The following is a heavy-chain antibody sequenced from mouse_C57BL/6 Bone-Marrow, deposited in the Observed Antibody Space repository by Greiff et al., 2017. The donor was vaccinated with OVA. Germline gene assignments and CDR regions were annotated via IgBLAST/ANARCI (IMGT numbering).Heavy chain of an antibody. CDR3: ARSYYSNYEMDY. Sequence: EVQLQQSGPELVKPGASVKMSCKASGYTFTDYNMHWVKQSHGKSLEWIGYINPNNGGTSYNQKFKGKATLTVNKSSSTAYMELRSLTSEDSAVYYCARSYYSNYEMDYWGQGTSVTVSS. CDR2: INPNNGGT. V-gene: IGHV1-22*01. J-gene: IGHJ4*01. CDR1: GYTFTDYN. D-gene: IGHD2-5*01.